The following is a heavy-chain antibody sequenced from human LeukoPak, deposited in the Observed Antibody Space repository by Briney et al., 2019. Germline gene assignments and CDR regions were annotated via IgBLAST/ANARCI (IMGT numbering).Heavy chain of an antibody. CDR3: ARLVDSGYDQLDY. CDR1: GYTFTSYG. Sequence: ASVKVSCKASGYTFTSYGISWVRQAPGQGLEWMGWINTNTGNPTYAQGFTGRFVFSLDTSVSTAYLQISSLKAEDTAVYYCARLVDSGYDQLDYWGQGTLVTVSS. V-gene: IGHV7-4-1*02. D-gene: IGHD5-12*01. J-gene: IGHJ4*02. CDR2: INTNTGNP.